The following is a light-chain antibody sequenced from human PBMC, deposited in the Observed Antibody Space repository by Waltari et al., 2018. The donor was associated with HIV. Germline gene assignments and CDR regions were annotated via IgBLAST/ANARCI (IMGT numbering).Light chain of an antibody. CDR2: EVS. CDR1: SRDVGGYNY. J-gene: IGLJ2*01. V-gene: IGLV2-8*01. CDR3: SSYAGSNIV. Sequence: QSARPQPPSASGSPGPSVPTPCTGTSRDVGGYNYVSWYQQHPGKAPKLMIYEVSKRPSGVPDRFSGSKSGNTASLTVSGLQAEDEADYYCSSYAGSNIVFGGGTKLTVL.